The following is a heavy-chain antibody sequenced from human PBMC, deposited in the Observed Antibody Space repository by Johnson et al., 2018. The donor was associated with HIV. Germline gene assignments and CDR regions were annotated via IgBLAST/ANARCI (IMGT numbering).Heavy chain of an antibody. J-gene: IGHJ3*02. CDR3: AKGRLWFGESIDAFDI. CDR2: IYSGGST. D-gene: IGHD3-10*01. Sequence: VQLVESGGGLIQPGGSLRLSCAASGFTVSSNYMSWVRQAPGKGLEWVSVIYSGGSTYYADSVKGRFTISRDNSKNQLYLQMNSLRAEDTAVHYCAKGRLWFGESIDAFDIWGQGTMVTVSS. V-gene: IGHV3-53*01. CDR1: GFTVSSNY.